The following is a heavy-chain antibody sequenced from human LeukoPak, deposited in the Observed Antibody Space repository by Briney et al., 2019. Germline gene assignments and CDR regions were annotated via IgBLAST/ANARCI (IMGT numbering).Heavy chain of an antibody. CDR2: ISSSSSYI. J-gene: IGHJ4*02. CDR1: GFTFSSYS. CDR3: ARGVVVVVAATEYYFDY. Sequence: GGSLRLSCAASGFTFSSYSMNWVRQAPGKGLEWVSSISSSSSYIYYADSVKGRFTISRDNAKNSLYLQMNSLRAEDTAVYYCARGVVVVVAATEYYFDYWGQGTLVTVSS. D-gene: IGHD2-15*01. V-gene: IGHV3-21*01.